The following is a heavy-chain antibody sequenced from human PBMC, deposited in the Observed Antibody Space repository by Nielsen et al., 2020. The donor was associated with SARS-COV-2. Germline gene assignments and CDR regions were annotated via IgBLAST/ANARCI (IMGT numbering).Heavy chain of an antibody. CDR1: GFTFDDYA. D-gene: IGHD3-10*01. CDR2: ISWNSGSI. Sequence: GGSLRLSCAASGFTFDDYAMHWVRQAPGKGLEWVSGISWNSGSIGYADSVKGRFTISRDNAKNSLYLQMNSLRAEDTALYYCARALWFGESYFDYWGRGTLVTVSS. V-gene: IGHV3-9*01. J-gene: IGHJ4*02. CDR3: ARALWFGESYFDY.